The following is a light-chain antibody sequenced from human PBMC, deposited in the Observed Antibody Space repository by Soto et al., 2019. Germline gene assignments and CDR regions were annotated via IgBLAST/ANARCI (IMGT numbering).Light chain of an antibody. Sequence: QSVLTQPASVSGSPGQSITISCTGTSSDVGGYNYVSWYQQHPGKAPKLIIYDVTNRPSGASDRFSGSKSGNTASLTISGLQAEDGTDYYCSSYTSSSTPFVFGTGTKVTVL. CDR3: SSYTSSSTPFV. V-gene: IGLV2-14*03. J-gene: IGLJ1*01. CDR2: DVT. CDR1: SSDVGGYNY.